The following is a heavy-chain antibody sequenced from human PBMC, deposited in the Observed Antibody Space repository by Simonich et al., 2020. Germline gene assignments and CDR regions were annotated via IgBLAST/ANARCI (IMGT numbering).Heavy chain of an antibody. J-gene: IGHJ6*02. Sequence: EVQLVESGGGLVHPGGSLRLSCAASGFTFSSYEMNWVRQAPGKGLEWVSYISSSGSTINYADSVKGRFTIARDNAKNSLYLQMNSLRAEDTAVYYCARDFRLQLVEIGTYYYYGMDVWGQGTTVTVSS. D-gene: IGHD6-6*01. CDR1: GFTFSSYE. CDR2: ISSSGSTI. CDR3: ARDFRLQLVEIGTYYYYGMDV. V-gene: IGHV3-48*03.